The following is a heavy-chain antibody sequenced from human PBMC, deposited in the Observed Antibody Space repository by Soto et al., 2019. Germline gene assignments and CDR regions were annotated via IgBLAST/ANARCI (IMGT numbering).Heavy chain of an antibody. V-gene: IGHV3-48*03. Sequence: GGSLRLSCAASGFTFSSYEMNWVRQAPGKGLEWVSYISSSGSTIYYADSVKGRFTISRDNAKNSLYLQMNSLRAEDTAVYYCASLAAADDYGDPVLGGYWGQGTLVTVSS. D-gene: IGHD4-17*01. J-gene: IGHJ4*02. CDR3: ASLAAADDYGDPVLGGY. CDR2: ISSSGSTI. CDR1: GFTFSSYE.